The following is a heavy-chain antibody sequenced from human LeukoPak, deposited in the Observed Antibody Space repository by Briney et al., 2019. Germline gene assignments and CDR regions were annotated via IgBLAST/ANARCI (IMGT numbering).Heavy chain of an antibody. J-gene: IGHJ4*03. CDR3: ARGIYGGNPADY. CDR1: GFTFSNYW. CDR2: INSDERSI. D-gene: IGHD4-23*01. V-gene: IGHV3-74*01. Sequence: GGSVRLSCAASGFTFSNYWMHWVRQAPGKGLVWVSRINSDERSITYADSVKGRFTISRDNAKNTLYLQMNSLRAEDTAVYYCARGIYGGNPADYWGKGTVVTVSS.